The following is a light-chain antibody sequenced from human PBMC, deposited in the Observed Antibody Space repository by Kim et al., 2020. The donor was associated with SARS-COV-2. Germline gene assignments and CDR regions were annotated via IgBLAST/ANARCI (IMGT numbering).Light chain of an antibody. CDR1: QSVSSNY. Sequence: SPGERATLSCRASQSVSSNYLAWYQQKPGQAPRLLIYGASSRATGIPDRFSGSGSGTDFTLTISRLEPEDFAVYYCQQYGSSRTFGQGTKVDIK. V-gene: IGKV3-20*01. CDR2: GAS. CDR3: QQYGSSRT. J-gene: IGKJ1*01.